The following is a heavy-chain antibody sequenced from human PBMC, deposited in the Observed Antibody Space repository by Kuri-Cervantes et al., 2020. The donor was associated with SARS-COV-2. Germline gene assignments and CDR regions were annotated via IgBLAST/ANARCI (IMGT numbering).Heavy chain of an antibody. CDR3: ARLRRHNNGWFATGYYMDV. CDR1: GGSISTYY. J-gene: IGHJ6*03. Sequence: ESLKISCTVSGGSISTYYWSWIRQPPGKGLEWIGEINYSGTTNYNPSLKSRVTISVDTSKNQFSLNLTSVTAADTAVYYCARLRRHNNGWFATGYYMDVWGKGTTVTVSS. V-gene: IGHV4-34*01. CDR2: INYSGTT. D-gene: IGHD6-19*01.